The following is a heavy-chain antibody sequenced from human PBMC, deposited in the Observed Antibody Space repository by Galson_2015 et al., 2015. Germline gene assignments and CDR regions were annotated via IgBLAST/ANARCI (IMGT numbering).Heavy chain of an antibody. Sequence: GKGLEWIGEINHSGTTNYNPSLMSRVTISVDTSKNQFSLNLRSVTAADTAVYYCARVQRLTMFGVVKSFRKSDAFDVWGQGTMASVSS. D-gene: IGHD3-3*01. J-gene: IGHJ3*01. CDR3: ARVQRLTMFGVVKSFRKSDAFDV. CDR2: INHSGTT. V-gene: IGHV4-34*01.